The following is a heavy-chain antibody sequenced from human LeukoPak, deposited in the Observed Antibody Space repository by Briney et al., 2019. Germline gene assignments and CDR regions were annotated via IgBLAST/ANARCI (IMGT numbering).Heavy chain of an antibody. J-gene: IGHJ4*02. CDR2: FDPEDGET. Sequence: ASVTVSFKVSGYTLTELSMHWVRQAPGKGREWMGGFDPEDGETIYAQKFQGRVTMTEDTSTDTAYMELSSLRSEDTAVYYCATAPRYDFWSGYYFDYWGQGTLVTVSS. V-gene: IGHV1-24*01. CDR3: ATAPRYDFWSGYYFDY. D-gene: IGHD3-3*01. CDR1: GYTLTELS.